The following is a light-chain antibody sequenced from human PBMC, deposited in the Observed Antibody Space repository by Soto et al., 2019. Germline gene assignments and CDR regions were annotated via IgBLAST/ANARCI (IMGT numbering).Light chain of an antibody. CDR1: QSVSTL. J-gene: IGKJ5*01. V-gene: IGKV3D-15*02. CDR2: GAS. Sequence: EIVMTQSPATLSVSPGGRAALSCRASQSVSTLLAWYQQKPGQAPRLLIYGASRRATGIPDRFSGSASGTDFTLTISRLEPEDFAVYFCQQYSDLPMTFGQGTRLEI. CDR3: QQYSDLPMT.